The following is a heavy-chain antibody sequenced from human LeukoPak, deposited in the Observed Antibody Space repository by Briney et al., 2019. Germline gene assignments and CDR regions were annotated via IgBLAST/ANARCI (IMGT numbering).Heavy chain of an antibody. CDR1: GGSISSGGYY. D-gene: IGHD6-19*01. CDR3: ARETYSSAWYVDL. J-gene: IGHJ4*02. V-gene: IGHV4-31*03. CDR2: IYYSGST. Sequence: SETLSLTCTVSGGSISSGGYYWSWIRQHPGKGLEWIGYIYYSGSTYYNPSLKSRVTISVDTSKNQFSLKLSSVTAADTAVYYCARETYSSAWYVDLWGQGTLVIVSS.